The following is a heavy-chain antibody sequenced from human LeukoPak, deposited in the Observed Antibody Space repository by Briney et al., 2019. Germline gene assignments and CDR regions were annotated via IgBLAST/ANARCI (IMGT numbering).Heavy chain of an antibody. CDR3: ARLSSGYPYWFDP. CDR2: NYYSGST. D-gene: IGHD6-19*01. J-gene: IGHJ5*02. CDR1: GGSISSYY. V-gene: IGHV4-59*01. Sequence: PSETLSLTCTVSGGSISSYYWSWIRQPPGKGLEWIGYNYYSGSTNYNPSLKSRVTISVDTSKNQFSLKLSSVTAADTAVYYCARLSSGYPYWFDPWGQGTLVTVSS.